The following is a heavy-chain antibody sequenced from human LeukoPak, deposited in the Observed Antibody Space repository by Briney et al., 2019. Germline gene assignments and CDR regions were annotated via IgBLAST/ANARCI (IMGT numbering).Heavy chain of an antibody. V-gene: IGHV3-23*01. CDR2: ISGSGAST. CDR3: AKALYVTMIVVVIPDAFDI. CDR1: GFTFSSYA. D-gene: IGHD3-22*01. J-gene: IGHJ3*02. Sequence: GGSLRLSCAASGFTFSSYAMSWVRQAPGKGLEWVSAISGSGASTYYADSVKGRFTISRDNSKNTLYLQMNSLRAEDTAVYYCAKALYVTMIVVVIPDAFDIWGQGTMVTVSS.